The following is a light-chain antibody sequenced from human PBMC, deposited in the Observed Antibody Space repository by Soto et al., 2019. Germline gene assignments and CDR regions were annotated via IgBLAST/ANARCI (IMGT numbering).Light chain of an antibody. CDR2: EVS. Sequence: QSVLTQPPSASGSFGQSVTISRPGTSSDVGGYNYVSWYQQHPGKTPKLMIYEVSERPSGVPDRFSGSKSGNTASLTVSGLQADDEADYYCSSYSGTNYHYVFGTGTKVTAL. J-gene: IGLJ1*01. CDR1: SSDVGGYNY. CDR3: SSYSGTNYHYV. V-gene: IGLV2-8*01.